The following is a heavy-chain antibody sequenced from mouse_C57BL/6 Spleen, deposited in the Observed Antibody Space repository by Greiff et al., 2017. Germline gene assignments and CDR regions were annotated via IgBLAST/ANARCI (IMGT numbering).Heavy chain of an antibody. D-gene: IGHD1-1*01. Sequence: QVQLQQPGAELVRPGSSVKLSCKASGYTFTSYWMHWVKQRPIQGLEWIGNIDPSDSETHYNQKFKDKATLTVDKSSSTAYMQLSSLTSEDSAVYYCAGRGFITTGVATDYYAMDYWGQGTSVTVSS. V-gene: IGHV1-52*01. J-gene: IGHJ4*01. CDR1: GYTFTSYW. CDR2: IDPSDSET. CDR3: AGRGFITTGVATDYYAMDY.